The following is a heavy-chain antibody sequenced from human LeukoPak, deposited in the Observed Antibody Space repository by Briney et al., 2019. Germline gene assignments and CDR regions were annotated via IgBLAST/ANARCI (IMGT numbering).Heavy chain of an antibody. CDR3: ARDPYSGYDYEGGADY. Sequence: GASVKVSCKASGYTFTSYGISWVRQAPGQGLEWMGWISAYNGNTNYAQKLQGRVTMTTDTSTSTAYMELRSLRSDDTAVYYCARDPYSGYDYEGGADYWGQGTLVTVSS. J-gene: IGHJ4*02. CDR2: ISAYNGNT. V-gene: IGHV1-18*01. D-gene: IGHD5-12*01. CDR1: GYTFTSYG.